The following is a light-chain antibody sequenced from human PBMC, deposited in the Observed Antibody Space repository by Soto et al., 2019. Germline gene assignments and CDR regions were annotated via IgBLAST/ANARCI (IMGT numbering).Light chain of an antibody. CDR1: RSNIGSNT. CDR2: SNN. Sequence: QSVLTQPPSASGTPGQRVTISCSGSRSNIGSNTVTWYQQLPGTAPKLLIYSNNQRPSGVPDRFSGSKSGTSASLAISGLQSEDEADYYCAAWDDSLNGRGVFGTGTKVTVL. J-gene: IGLJ1*01. V-gene: IGLV1-44*01. CDR3: AAWDDSLNGRGV.